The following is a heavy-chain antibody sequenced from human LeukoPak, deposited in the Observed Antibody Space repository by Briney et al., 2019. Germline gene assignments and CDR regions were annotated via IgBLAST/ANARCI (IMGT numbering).Heavy chain of an antibody. CDR3: ARGYCSSTSCYRDLDY. J-gene: IGHJ4*02. D-gene: IGHD2-2*02. CDR2: ISAYNGNT. Sequence: GASVKVSCKASGYTFTSYGISWVRQAPGQGLEWMGWISAYNGNTNYAQKLQGRVTMTTDTSTSTAYMELRSLRSDDTAVYYCARGYCSSTSCYRDLDYWGQGTLVTVSS. V-gene: IGHV1-18*01. CDR1: GYTFTSYG.